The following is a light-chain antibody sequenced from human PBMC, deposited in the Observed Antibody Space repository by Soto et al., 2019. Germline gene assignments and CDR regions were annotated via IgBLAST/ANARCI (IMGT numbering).Light chain of an antibody. CDR1: QSVGTY. V-gene: IGKV3-11*01. CDR2: DAS. CDR3: QQRSDWPPIT. Sequence: DIVLTQFPATLSLSPGERATLSCRASQSVGTYLAWYQHKPGQAPRLLIYDASKRAIGIPARFSGSGSGTDFALTISSLELEDFAVYYCQQRSDWPPITFGQGTRLEIK. J-gene: IGKJ5*01.